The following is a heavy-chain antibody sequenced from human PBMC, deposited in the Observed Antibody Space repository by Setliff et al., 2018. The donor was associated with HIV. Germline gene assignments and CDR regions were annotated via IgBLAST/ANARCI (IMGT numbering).Heavy chain of an antibody. CDR1: GYYFTTFW. CDR2: IFPDDSDT. Sequence: GESLKISCKGSGYYFTTFWIAWVRQMPGKGLEWMGSIFPDDSDTRYTPSIQGQVTISSDKSITTAYLQWSSLRASDTAMYYCARGTTGSRFFDYWGQGALVTVSS. V-gene: IGHV5-51*01. J-gene: IGHJ4*02. CDR3: ARGTTGSRFFDY. D-gene: IGHD1-7*01.